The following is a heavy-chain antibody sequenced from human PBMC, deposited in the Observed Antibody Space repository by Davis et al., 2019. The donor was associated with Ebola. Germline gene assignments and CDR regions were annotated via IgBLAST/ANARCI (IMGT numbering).Heavy chain of an antibody. CDR1: GGTFSTYA. Sequence: AASVKVSCKASGGTFSTYAIHWVRQAPGQGLEWMGRIIPMLGITNYAQRFQGRVTITADKSTSTAYMELSSLRSEDTAMYYCARDLGTAMATEWGQGTLVTVSS. D-gene: IGHD5-18*01. CDR3: ARDLGTAMATE. CDR2: IIPMLGIT. J-gene: IGHJ4*02. V-gene: IGHV1-69*04.